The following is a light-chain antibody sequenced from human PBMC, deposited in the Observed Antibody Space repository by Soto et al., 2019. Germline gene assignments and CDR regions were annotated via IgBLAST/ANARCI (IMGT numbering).Light chain of an antibody. Sequence: DIQMTQSPSTLSASVGDRVTITCRASQSISSWLAWYQQKPGKAPKLLIYKASSLESGVPSRCSGSGSGTEFTLTISSLKPDDFATYYCQQYNSYWTFGQGTKVEIK. J-gene: IGKJ1*01. CDR1: QSISSW. CDR3: QQYNSYWT. CDR2: KAS. V-gene: IGKV1-5*03.